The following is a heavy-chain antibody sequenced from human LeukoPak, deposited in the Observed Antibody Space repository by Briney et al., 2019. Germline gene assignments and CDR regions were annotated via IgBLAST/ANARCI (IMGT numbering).Heavy chain of an antibody. CDR1: GGSISSSSYY. V-gene: IGHV4-39*07. Sequence: SETLSLTCTVSGGSISSSSYYWGWIRQPPGKGLEWIGSIYYSGSTYYNPSLKSRVTISVDTSKNQFSLKLGSVTAADTAVYYCARARVGAVGDWFDPWGQGTLVTVSS. D-gene: IGHD1-26*01. CDR2: IYYSGST. CDR3: ARARVGAVGDWFDP. J-gene: IGHJ5*02.